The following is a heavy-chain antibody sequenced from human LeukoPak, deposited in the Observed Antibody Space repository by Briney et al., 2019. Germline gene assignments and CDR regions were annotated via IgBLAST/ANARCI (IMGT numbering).Heavy chain of an antibody. CDR1: GGTFSSYA. J-gene: IGHJ5*02. D-gene: IGHD2-2*01. CDR2: IIPIFGTA. V-gene: IGHV1-69*01. CDR3: ARASLYCSSTSCYFSLFDP. Sequence: SVTVSCTASGGTFSSYAISWVRQAPGQGLEWMGGIIPIFGTAKYEQMFKGRVTITPDESTSTAYLELSILRSEDTAVYYCARASLYCSSTSCYFSLFDPWGQGTLVTVSS.